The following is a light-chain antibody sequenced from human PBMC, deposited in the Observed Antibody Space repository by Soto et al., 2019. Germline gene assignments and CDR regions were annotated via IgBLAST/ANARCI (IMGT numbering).Light chain of an antibody. V-gene: IGLV1-40*01. CDR3: QSYDSSLSGYV. CDR2: GNS. Sequence: VLTQPPSVSGAPGQRVTISCTGSSSNIGAGYDVHWYHQFPGTAPKLLIYGNSNRPSGVPDRFSGSKSGTSASLAITGLQAEDEADYYCQSYDSSLSGYVFGTGTKVTVL. J-gene: IGLJ1*01. CDR1: SSNIGAGYD.